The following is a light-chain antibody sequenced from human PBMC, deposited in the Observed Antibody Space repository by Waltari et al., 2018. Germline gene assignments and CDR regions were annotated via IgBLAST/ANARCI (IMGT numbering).Light chain of an antibody. Sequence: QSALPQPASVSGSPGQSITISCTGTSSAVGGYNHVPRYQQQPGKAPKLLILEVTNRPSGISNRFSGSKSGNTASLTISGLQAEDEGEYYCSSFTTIGTLVVFGGGTKVTVL. V-gene: IGLV2-14*01. CDR2: EVT. J-gene: IGLJ2*01. CDR3: SSFTTIGTLVV. CDR1: SSAVGGYNH.